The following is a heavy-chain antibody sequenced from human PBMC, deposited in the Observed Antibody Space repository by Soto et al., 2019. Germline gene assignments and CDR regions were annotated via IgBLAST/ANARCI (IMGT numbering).Heavy chain of an antibody. D-gene: IGHD4-17*01. J-gene: IGHJ4*02. Sequence: QVQLVESGRGVVQPGRSLRLSCAASGFAFSNYALHWVRQGPGKGLEWVAVVSDDGNNKYYADSVKGRFTISRDNSKNTLYLQVYSLRVEDTAVYYCARGSYGDYLDYWAQGILVTVSS. CDR3: ARGSYGDYLDY. V-gene: IGHV3-30-3*01. CDR1: GFAFSNYA. CDR2: VSDDGNNK.